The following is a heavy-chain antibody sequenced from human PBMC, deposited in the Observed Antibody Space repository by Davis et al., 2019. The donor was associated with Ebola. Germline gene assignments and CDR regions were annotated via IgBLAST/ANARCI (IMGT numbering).Heavy chain of an antibody. J-gene: IGHJ6*02. D-gene: IGHD5/OR15-5a*01. CDR1: GFTVSSNY. V-gene: IGHV3-66*02. CDR2: IYSDGST. CDR3: ARESTRYYGMDV. Sequence: GGSLRLSCAASGFTVSSNYMSWVRQAPGKGLEWVSVIYSDGSTYYADSVKGRFTISRDNSKNTLYLQMSSLRAEDTAVYYCARESTRYYGMDVWGQGTTVTVS.